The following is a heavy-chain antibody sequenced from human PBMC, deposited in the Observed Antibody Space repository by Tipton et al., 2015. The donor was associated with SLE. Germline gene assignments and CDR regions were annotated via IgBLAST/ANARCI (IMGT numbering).Heavy chain of an antibody. Sequence: TLSLTCTVSGGSISSYYWSWIRQPPGKGLEWIGSIYYSGSTNYNPSLKSRVTISVDTSKNQFSLKLSSVTAADTAVYYCARESSRDPLFDYWGQGTLVTVSS. D-gene: IGHD6-13*01. CDR2: IYYSGST. V-gene: IGHV4-59*01. CDR3: ARESSRDPLFDY. J-gene: IGHJ4*02. CDR1: GGSISSYY.